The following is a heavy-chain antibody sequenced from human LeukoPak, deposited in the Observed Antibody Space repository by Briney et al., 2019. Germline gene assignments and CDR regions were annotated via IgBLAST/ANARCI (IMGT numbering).Heavy chain of an antibody. D-gene: IGHD5-12*01. CDR3: VRDGDAYDFDL. CDR1: GFSIRGYW. J-gene: IGHJ4*02. V-gene: IGHV3-74*01. CDR2: IKSDGSWT. Sequence: GGSLRLSCAASGFSIRGYWMHWVRQAPGKGLMWVSRIKSDGSWTNYADSVRGRFTISRDNAKNTLFLQMVGLRAEDTAIYYCVRDGDAYDFDLWCQGILVTVSS.